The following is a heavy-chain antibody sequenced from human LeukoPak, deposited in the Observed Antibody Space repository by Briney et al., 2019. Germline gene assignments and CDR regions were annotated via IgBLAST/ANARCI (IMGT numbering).Heavy chain of an antibody. Sequence: GGSLRLSCAASGFTFSSYSMNWVRQAPGKGLEWVSSISTSSSYIYYADSVKGRFTISRDNAKNSLYLQMNSLRAEDTAVYYCARDLGTTVTTYLDYWGQGTLVTVSS. V-gene: IGHV3-21*01. CDR1: GFTFSSYS. CDR3: ARDLGTTVTTYLDY. CDR2: ISTSSSYI. D-gene: IGHD4-17*01. J-gene: IGHJ4*02.